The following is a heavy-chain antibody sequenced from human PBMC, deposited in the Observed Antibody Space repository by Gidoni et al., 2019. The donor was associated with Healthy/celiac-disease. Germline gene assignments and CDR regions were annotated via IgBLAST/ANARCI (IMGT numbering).Heavy chain of an antibody. J-gene: IGHJ3*02. CDR3: ARESYSNDAFDI. D-gene: IGHD2-15*01. V-gene: IGHV1-69*01. Sequence: GRVTITADESTSTAYMELSSLRSEDTAVYYCARESYSNDAFDIWGQGTMVTVSS.